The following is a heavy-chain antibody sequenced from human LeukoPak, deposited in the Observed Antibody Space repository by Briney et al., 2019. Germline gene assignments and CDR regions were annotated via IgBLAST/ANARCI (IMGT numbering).Heavy chain of an antibody. Sequence: SETLSPTCTVSGGSISSYYWSWIRQPPGKGLEWIGYIYYSGSTNYNPSLKSRVTISVDTSKNQFSLKLSSVTAADTAVYYCARFSRYCSSTSCSYYFDYWGQGTLVTVSS. V-gene: IGHV4-59*01. J-gene: IGHJ4*02. CDR1: GGSISSYY. CDR2: IYYSGST. D-gene: IGHD2-2*01. CDR3: ARFSRYCSSTSCSYYFDY.